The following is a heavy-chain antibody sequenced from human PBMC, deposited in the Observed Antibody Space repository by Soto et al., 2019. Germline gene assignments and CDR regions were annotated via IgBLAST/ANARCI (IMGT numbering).Heavy chain of an antibody. J-gene: IGHJ5*02. D-gene: IGHD3-10*01. Sequence: ASVKVSCKASGYTFTGYYMHWVRQAPGQGLEWMGWINPNSGGTNYAQKFQGRVTMTRDTSISTAYMELSRLRSDDTAVYYCARDLWFGTKQKLLWFDPWGQGTMVTVSS. V-gene: IGHV1-2*02. CDR1: GYTFTGYY. CDR3: ARDLWFGTKQKLLWFDP. CDR2: INPNSGGT.